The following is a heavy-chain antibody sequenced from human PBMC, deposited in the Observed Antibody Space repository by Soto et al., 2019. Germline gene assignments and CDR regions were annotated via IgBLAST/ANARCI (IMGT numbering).Heavy chain of an antibody. CDR2: IYSGGST. V-gene: IGHV3-53*01. J-gene: IGHJ3*02. Sequence: GSLRLSCAASGFTVSSNYMSRVRQAPGKGLEWVSVIYSGGSTYYADSVKGRFTISRDNSKNTLYLQMNSLRAEDTAVYYCARDLSGSYPNDAFDIWGQGTMVTVSS. CDR1: GFTVSSNY. CDR3: ARDLSGSYPNDAFDI. D-gene: IGHD1-26*01.